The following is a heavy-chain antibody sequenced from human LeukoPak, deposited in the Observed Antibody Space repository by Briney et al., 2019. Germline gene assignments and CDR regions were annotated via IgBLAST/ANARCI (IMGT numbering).Heavy chain of an antibody. Sequence: SETLSLTCTVSGGSISSYYWSWIRQPPGKGLEWIGYIYYSGSTNYNPSLKSRVTISVDTSKNQFSLKLSSVTAADTAVYYCARGSSIAALTYLDYWGQGTLVIVSS. CDR1: GGSISSYY. V-gene: IGHV4-59*01. D-gene: IGHD6-6*01. J-gene: IGHJ4*02. CDR2: IYYSGST. CDR3: ARGSSIAALTYLDY.